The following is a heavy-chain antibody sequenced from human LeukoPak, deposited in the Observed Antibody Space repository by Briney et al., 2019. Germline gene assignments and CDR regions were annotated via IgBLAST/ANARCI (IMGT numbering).Heavy chain of an antibody. CDR1: GFTFSSYA. V-gene: IGHV3-23*01. CDR2: ISGSGGST. J-gene: IGHJ4*02. D-gene: IGHD6-19*01. CDR3: AKNPVSYSSGWPFDY. Sequence: PGGSLRLSCAASGFTFSSYAMSWVRQAPGRGLKWVSAISGSGGSTYYADSVKGRFTISRDNSKNTLYLQMNSLRAEDTAVYYCAKNPVSYSSGWPFDYWGQGTLVTVSS.